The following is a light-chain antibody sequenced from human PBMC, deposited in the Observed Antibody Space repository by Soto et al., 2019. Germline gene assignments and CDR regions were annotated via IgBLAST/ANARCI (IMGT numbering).Light chain of an antibody. Sequence: QSVLTQPASVSGSPGQSITISCTGTNIDVGAYDYVSWYQQHPGKAPTLMIYDVSNRPSGVSNRFSGSRSGNTASLTISGLQTEGEADYYCSSYASSTTWVFGGGTKLTVL. CDR3: SSYASSTTWV. CDR1: NIDVGAYDY. J-gene: IGLJ3*02. CDR2: DVS. V-gene: IGLV2-14*01.